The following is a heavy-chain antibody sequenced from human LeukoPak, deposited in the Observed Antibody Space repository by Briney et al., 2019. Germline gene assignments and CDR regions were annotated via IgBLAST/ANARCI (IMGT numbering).Heavy chain of an antibody. CDR2: ISRSGGRT. D-gene: IGHD3-10*01. CDR3: AKWRMSYGSGSIYYFDY. J-gene: IGHJ4*02. V-gene: IGHV3-23*01. Sequence: PGGSLRLSCAASGFTFSDYAMSWVRQAPGKGLEWVSGISRSGGRTYYVDSVKGRFTISRDNSRNMLNLQMTSLRGEDTAIYYCAKWRMSYGSGSIYYFDYWGQGTLVTVSS. CDR1: GFTFSDYA.